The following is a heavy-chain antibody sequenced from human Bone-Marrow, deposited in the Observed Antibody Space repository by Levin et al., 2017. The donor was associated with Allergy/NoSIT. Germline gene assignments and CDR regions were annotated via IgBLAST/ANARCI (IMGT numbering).Heavy chain of an antibody. CDR1: GDSISRSHYY. J-gene: IGHJ5*02. Sequence: SETLSLTCSVSGDSISRSHYYWAWIRQPPGKGLEWIATIYYSGNTYYNPSLNSRVTISVDTSKNQFSLSVNSVTAADPAVYYCTRVYSSGWSNWFDPWGQGSLVTVSS. D-gene: IGHD6-19*01. V-gene: IGHV4-39*01. CDR2: IYYSGNT. CDR3: TRVYSSGWSNWFDP.